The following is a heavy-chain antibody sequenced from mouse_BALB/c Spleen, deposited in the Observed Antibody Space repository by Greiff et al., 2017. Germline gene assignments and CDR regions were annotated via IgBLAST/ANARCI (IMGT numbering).Heavy chain of an antibody. CDR1: GFSLTSYG. D-gene: IGHD2-1*01. CDR3: ARNGYYGNPYYAMDY. J-gene: IGHJ4*01. CDR2: IWSGGST. V-gene: IGHV2-2*02. Sequence: VQLQQSGPGLVQPSQSLSITCTVSGFSLTSYGVHWVRQSPGKGLEWLGVIWSGGSTDYNAAFISRLSISKDNSKSQVFFKMNSLQANDTAIYYRARNGYYGNPYYAMDYWGQGTSVTVSS.